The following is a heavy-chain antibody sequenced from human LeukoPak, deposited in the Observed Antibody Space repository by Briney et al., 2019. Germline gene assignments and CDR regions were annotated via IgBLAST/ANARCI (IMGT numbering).Heavy chain of an antibody. CDR1: AYSISSGYY. V-gene: IGHV4-38-2*02. J-gene: IGHJ4*02. CDR2: LSHSGST. CDR3: ARAAYSSGWYVRYYFDY. Sequence: SETLSLTCTVSAYSISSGYYWGWIRQPPGKGLEWIGSLSHSGSTYYNPSLKSRVTISVDTSKNQFSLRLRSVTAADTAVYYCARAAYSSGWYVRYYFDYWGQGTLVTVSS. D-gene: IGHD6-19*01.